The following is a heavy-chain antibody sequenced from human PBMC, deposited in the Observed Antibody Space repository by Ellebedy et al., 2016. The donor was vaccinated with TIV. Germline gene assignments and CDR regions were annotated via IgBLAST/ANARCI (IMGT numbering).Heavy chain of an antibody. CDR2: IYYSGST. J-gene: IGHJ5*02. D-gene: IGHD2-21*02. Sequence: MPSETLSLTCTVSGGSISSVDYYWSWIRQHPGKGMEWIGYIYYSGSTYYNPSLKSRITISVDTSKNQFYLKLSSVTAADTAVYYCAREDFSHCGGACYSGWFDRWGQGTLVTVSS. CDR1: GGSISSVDYY. CDR3: AREDFSHCGGACYSGWFDR. V-gene: IGHV4-31*03.